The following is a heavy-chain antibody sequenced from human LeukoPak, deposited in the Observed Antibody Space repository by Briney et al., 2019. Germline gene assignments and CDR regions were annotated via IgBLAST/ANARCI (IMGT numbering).Heavy chain of an antibody. CDR1: GFTFSSYW. Sequence: AGGSLRLSCAASGFTFSSYWMSWVRQAPGKGLEWVANIKQDGSEKYYVGSVKGRFTISRDNAKNSLYLQMNSLRAEDTAVYYCAELGITMIGGVWGKGTTVTISS. D-gene: IGHD3-10*02. CDR3: AELGITMIGGV. J-gene: IGHJ6*04. V-gene: IGHV3-7*01. CDR2: IKQDGSEK.